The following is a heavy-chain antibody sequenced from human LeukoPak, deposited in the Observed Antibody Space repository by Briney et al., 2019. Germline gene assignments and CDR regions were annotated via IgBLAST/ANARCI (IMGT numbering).Heavy chain of an antibody. CDR3: ARVWVSSSWPHYYYYYMDV. D-gene: IGHD6-13*01. J-gene: IGHJ6*03. V-gene: IGHV4-59*11. CDR2: IYYSGST. CDR1: GGSISSHC. Sequence: SETLSLTCTVSGGSISSHCWSWIRQPPGKGLEWIGYIYYSGSTNYNPSLKSRVTISVDTSKNQFSLKLSSVTAADTAVYYCARVWVSSSWPHYYYYYMDVWGKGTTVTVSS.